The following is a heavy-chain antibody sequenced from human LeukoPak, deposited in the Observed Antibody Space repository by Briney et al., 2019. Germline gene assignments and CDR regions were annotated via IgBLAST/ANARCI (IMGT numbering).Heavy chain of an antibody. CDR2: ISSSSSYT. CDR3: ARTYETSGYYTPLLGY. V-gene: IGHV3-11*06. CDR1: GFTFSDYH. J-gene: IGHJ4*02. Sequence: PGGSLRLSCAASGFTFSDYHMSWIRQAPGQGLECVSYISSSSSYTNYADSVKGRFTISRDNAKNSLYLQMNSLRDEDTAVYYCARTYETSGYYTPLLGYWGQGTLVTVSS. D-gene: IGHD3-22*01.